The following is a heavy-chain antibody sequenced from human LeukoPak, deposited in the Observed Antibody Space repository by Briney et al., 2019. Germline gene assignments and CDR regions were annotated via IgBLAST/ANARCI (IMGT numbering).Heavy chain of an antibody. CDR2: INPNSGGT. V-gene: IGHV1-2*02. Sequence: ASVKVSCKASGYTFTGYYMHWVQQAPGQGLEWMGWINPNSGGTNYAQKFQGRVTMTRDTSISTAYMELSRLRSDDTAVYYCAREDLLFEPAHDYWGQGTLVTVSS. D-gene: IGHD3-3*01. CDR1: GYTFTGYY. CDR3: AREDLLFEPAHDY. J-gene: IGHJ4*02.